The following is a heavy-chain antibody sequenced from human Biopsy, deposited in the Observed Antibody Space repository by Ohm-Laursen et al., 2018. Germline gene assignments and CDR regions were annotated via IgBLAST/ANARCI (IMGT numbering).Heavy chain of an antibody. J-gene: IGHJ4*02. V-gene: IGHV1-24*01. CDR1: GYTLNELS. CDR3: SRDKKGVPIAVAGHPDY. Sequence: ASVKVSCKVSGYTLNELSMHWVRQVPGKGLEWMGGFAPENGKTVYAQNFQARVSLTEDTSTDTAYMELRSLRSEDTAVYYCSRDKKGVPIAVAGHPDYWGQGTLVTVSS. D-gene: IGHD6-19*01. CDR2: FAPENGKT.